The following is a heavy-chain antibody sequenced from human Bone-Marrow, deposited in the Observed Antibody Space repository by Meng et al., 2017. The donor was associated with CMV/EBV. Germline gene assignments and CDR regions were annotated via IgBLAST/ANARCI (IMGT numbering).Heavy chain of an antibody. CDR3: ARLKGMVRGIYGMDV. CDR2: IIPIFGTA. V-gene: IGHV1-69*05. J-gene: IGHJ6*02. CDR1: GYTFTKFY. Sequence: SVKVSCKASGYTFTKFYIYWVRQAPGQGLEWMGGIIPIFGTANYAQKFQGRVTITTDESTSTAYMELSSLRSEDTAVYYCARLKGMVRGIYGMDVWGQGTTVTVSS. D-gene: IGHD3-10*01.